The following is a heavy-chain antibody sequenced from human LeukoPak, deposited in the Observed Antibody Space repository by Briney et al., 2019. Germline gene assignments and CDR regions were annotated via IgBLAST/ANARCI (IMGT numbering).Heavy chain of an antibody. Sequence: PSETLSLTCTVSGGSISSSSHYWGWIRQPPGKGLEWIGSIYYSGSTYYNPSLQSRVTISVDTSKNQFSLKLSSVTAADTAIYYCVSRIVVAGTVDYWGQGTLVTVSS. CDR2: IYYSGST. V-gene: IGHV4-39*01. J-gene: IGHJ4*02. CDR3: VSRIVVAGTVDY. D-gene: IGHD6-19*01. CDR1: GGSISSSSHY.